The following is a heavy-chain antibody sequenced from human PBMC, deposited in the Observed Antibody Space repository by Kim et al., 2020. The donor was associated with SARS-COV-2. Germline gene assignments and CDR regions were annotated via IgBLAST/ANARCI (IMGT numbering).Heavy chain of an antibody. CDR1: GFTFSSYG. CDR3: ATYGSGSTVHGMDV. CDR2: ISYDGSNK. D-gene: IGHD3-10*01. Sequence: GGSLRLSCAASGFTFSSYGMHWVRQAPGKGLEWVAVISYDGSNKYYADSVKGRFTISRDNSKNTLYLQMNSLRAEDTAVYYCATYGSGSTVHGMDVWGQG. J-gene: IGHJ6*02. V-gene: IGHV3-30*03.